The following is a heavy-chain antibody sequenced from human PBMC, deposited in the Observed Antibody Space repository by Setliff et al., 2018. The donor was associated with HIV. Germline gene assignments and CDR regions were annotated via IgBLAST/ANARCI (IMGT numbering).Heavy chain of an antibody. CDR3: ARPSFGIGGGANFDS. CDR1: GAPTSRDNYF. CDR2: IHSPGTV. Sequence: PSETLSLTCSVTGAPTSRDNYFWGWIRQPPGKGPEWIANIHSPGTVYYNPSLRSRVTISVDTSQSRFSLELTSVTAADTAVYYCARPSFGIGGGANFDSWGQGTLVTVSS. J-gene: IGHJ4*02. D-gene: IGHD3-3*01. V-gene: IGHV4-39*01.